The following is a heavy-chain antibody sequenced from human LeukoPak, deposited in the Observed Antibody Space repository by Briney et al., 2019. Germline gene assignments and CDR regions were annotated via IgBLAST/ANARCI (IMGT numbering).Heavy chain of an antibody. CDR1: GYTFTSYG. CDR2: ISAYNGNT. D-gene: IGHD2-2*01. J-gene: IGHJ4*02. Sequence: GASVKVSCKASGYTFTSYGISWVRQAPGQGLEWMGWISAYNGNTNYAQKLQGRVTMTTDTSTSTAYMELRSLRSDDTAVYYCARTYSLDCSSTSCYGVYWGQGTLVTVSS. V-gene: IGHV1-18*01. CDR3: ARTYSLDCSSTSCYGVY.